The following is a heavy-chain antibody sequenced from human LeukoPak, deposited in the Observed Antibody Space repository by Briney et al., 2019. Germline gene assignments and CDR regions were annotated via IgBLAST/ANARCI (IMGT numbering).Heavy chain of an antibody. CDR3: TRGLLIFPDYMDV. D-gene: IGHD3/OR15-3a*01. Sequence: SETLSLTCVLYGGSFSGSYASSLRPPPRKGRGRIGEINHSGSTNYNPSLKSRVNLPVHTSKNQSSLKFSSVTSAARARYYCTRGLLIFPDYMDVWGKGTTVTVSS. CDR2: INHSGST. J-gene: IGHJ6*03. CDR1: GGSFSGSY. V-gene: IGHV4-34*01.